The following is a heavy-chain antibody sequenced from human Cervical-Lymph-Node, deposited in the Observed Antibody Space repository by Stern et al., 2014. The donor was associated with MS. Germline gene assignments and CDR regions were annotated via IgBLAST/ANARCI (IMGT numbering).Heavy chain of an antibody. D-gene: IGHD1-1*01. CDR3: ARDRQGTGWFDP. V-gene: IGHV1-46*01. J-gene: IGHJ5*02. CDR1: GYTFTSYY. Sequence: QVQLLQPGAEVKKPGASVKVSCKSSGYTFTSYYMHWVRQAPGQGLECMGIINPSGGSTRYTQKFQGRVTMTGDTSTSTVYLELSSLRSDDTAVYYCARDRQGTGWFDPWGQGTLVTVSS. CDR2: INPSGGST.